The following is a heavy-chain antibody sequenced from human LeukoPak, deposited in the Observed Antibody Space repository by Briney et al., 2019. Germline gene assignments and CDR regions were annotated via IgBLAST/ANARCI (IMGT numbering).Heavy chain of an antibody. CDR3: ARRIIETRQHYMDV. CDR2: MYYSGST. Sequence: PSETLSLTCTVSGGSTSSSSYYWGWIRQPPGKGLEWIGSMYYSGSTYYNPSLKSRVTISVDTSKNQFSLKLSSATAADTAVYYCARRIIETRQHYMDVWGKGTTVTVSS. CDR1: GGSTSSSSYY. D-gene: IGHD1-7*01. J-gene: IGHJ6*03. V-gene: IGHV4-39*01.